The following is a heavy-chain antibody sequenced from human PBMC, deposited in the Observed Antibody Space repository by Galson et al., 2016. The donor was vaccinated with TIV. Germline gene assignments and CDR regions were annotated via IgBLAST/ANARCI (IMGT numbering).Heavy chain of an antibody. V-gene: IGHV4-61*02. CDR2: IYSSGST. J-gene: IGHJ5*02. CDR1: GDSIINGTYY. Sequence: TLSLTCTVSGDSIINGTYYWNWIRQASGKGLEWIGRIYSSGSTQYNPSLNSRVTISMDTSKNQFSLKLSSVTAADTAVYYCSKYDRSSFWFDPWGQGTPVTVTS. D-gene: IGHD3-22*01. CDR3: SKYDRSSFWFDP.